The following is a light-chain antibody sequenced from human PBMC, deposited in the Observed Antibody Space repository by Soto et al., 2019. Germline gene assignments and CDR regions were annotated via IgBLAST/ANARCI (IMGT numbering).Light chain of an antibody. Sequence: QSALTQPPSASGSPGQSVTISCIGTSSDVGGYNYVSWYQQHPGKAPKLIISEVSKRPSGVPDRFSGSKSGNTASLTVSGLQAEDGADYFCSSYAGSNDLVFGGGTQLTVL. J-gene: IGLJ7*01. V-gene: IGLV2-8*01. CDR1: SSDVGGYNY. CDR2: EVS. CDR3: SSYAGSNDLV.